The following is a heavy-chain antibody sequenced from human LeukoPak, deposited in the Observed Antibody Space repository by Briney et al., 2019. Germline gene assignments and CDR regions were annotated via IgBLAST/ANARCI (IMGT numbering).Heavy chain of an antibody. D-gene: IGHD5-24*01. V-gene: IGHV3-21*01. Sequence: GGSLRLSCAASGFTFDDYAMHWVRQAPGKGLEWVSSISSSSSYIYYADSVKGRFTISRDNAKNSLYLQMNSLRAEDTAVYYCARGSRMATINYWGQGTLVTVSS. CDR1: GFTFDDYA. J-gene: IGHJ4*02. CDR2: ISSSSSYI. CDR3: ARGSRMATINY.